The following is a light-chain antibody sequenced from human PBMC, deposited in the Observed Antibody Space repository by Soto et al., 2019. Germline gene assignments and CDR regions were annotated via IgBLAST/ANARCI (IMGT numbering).Light chain of an antibody. CDR1: QTVTSSY. CDR2: GAS. CDR3: QQYGGSPQFT. Sequence: EIVLTQSPGTLSLSPGERATLSCRASQTVTSSYLAWYQQKPGQAPRLLIYGASTRATGIPDRFSGRGYGTDFTLTISRLEREDFAVYYCQQYGGSPQFTFCPGTRVDIK. J-gene: IGKJ3*01. V-gene: IGKV3-20*01.